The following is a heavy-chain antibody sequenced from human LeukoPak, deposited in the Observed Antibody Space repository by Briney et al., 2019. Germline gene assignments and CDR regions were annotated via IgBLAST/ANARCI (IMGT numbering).Heavy chain of an antibody. CDR3: AREGGGFRHNWFDP. Sequence: SETLSLTCTVSGGSISSSSYYWGWIRQPPGKGLEWIGSIYYSGSTYYNPSLKSRVTISVDTSKNQFSLKLSSVTAADTAVYYCAREGGGFRHNWFDPWGQGTLVTVSS. J-gene: IGHJ5*02. V-gene: IGHV4-39*07. D-gene: IGHD3-16*01. CDR2: IYYSGST. CDR1: GGSISSSSYY.